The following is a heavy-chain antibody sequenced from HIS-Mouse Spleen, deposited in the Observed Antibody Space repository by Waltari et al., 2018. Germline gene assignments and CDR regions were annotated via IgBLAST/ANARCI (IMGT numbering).Heavy chain of an antibody. CDR1: GGSMSSSSYY. CDR3: ARDGYSGYGHDAFDI. J-gene: IGHJ3*02. D-gene: IGHD5-12*01. Sequence: QLQLQESGPGLVKPSETLSLTCTVPGGSMSSSSYYWGWIRQPPGKGLGWIGSINYSGSTYYNPSLKSRVTISVDTSKNQFSLKLSSVTAADTAVYYCARDGYSGYGHDAFDIWGQGTMVTVSS. CDR2: INYSGST. V-gene: IGHV4-39*07.